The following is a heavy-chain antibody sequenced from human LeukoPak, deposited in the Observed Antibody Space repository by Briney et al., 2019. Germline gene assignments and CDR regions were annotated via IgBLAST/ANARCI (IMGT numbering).Heavy chain of an antibody. CDR1: GFPFTSGFTFSDYY. CDR2: ISSTSAYT. V-gene: IGHV3-11*06. J-gene: IGHJ4*02. Sequence: PGGSLRLSCAASGFPFTSGFTFSDYYMSWIRQAPGKGLEWVSYISSTSAYTSYADSVRGHFTISRDNANNSLFLQMNGLRAEDTAIYYCARGGTGAFDYWGQGTLVTVSS. D-gene: IGHD2-8*02. CDR3: ARGGTGAFDY.